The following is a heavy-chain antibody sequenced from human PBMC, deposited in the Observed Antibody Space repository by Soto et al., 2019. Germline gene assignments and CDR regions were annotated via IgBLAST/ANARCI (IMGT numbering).Heavy chain of an antibody. D-gene: IGHD2-15*01. Sequence: QVQLVQSGAEVKKPGSSVKVSCKASGGTFSSYAISCVRQAPGQGLEWLGGIIPIFGTANYAQKFQGRVTSTADESTSTAYMELSSLRSEDTAVYYCARVRWGGTVGNFQHWGQGTLVTVSS. V-gene: IGHV1-69*01. CDR1: GGTFSSYA. J-gene: IGHJ1*01. CDR3: ARVRWGGTVGNFQH. CDR2: IIPIFGTA.